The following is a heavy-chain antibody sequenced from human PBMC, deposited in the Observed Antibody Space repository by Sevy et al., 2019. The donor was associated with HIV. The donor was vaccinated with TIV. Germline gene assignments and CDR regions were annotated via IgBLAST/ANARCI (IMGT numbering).Heavy chain of an antibody. CDR1: GYSISSGYY. J-gene: IGHJ5*02. V-gene: IGHV4-38-2*01. CDR2: IYHSGST. Sequence: SETLSLTCAVSGYSISSGYYWGWIRQPPWKGLEWIGSIYHSGSTYYNPSLKSRVTISVDTSKNQFSLKLSSVTAADTAVYYCARVNPGSSGWPNWFDPWGQGTLVTVSS. CDR3: ARVNPGSSGWPNWFDP. D-gene: IGHD6-19*01.